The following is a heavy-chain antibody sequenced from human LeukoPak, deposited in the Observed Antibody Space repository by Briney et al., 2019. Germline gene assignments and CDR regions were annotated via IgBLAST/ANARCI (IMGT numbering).Heavy chain of an antibody. V-gene: IGHV3-9*01. Sequence: PGRSLRLSCAATGFTFKDYGMHWVRQPPGKGLEWVSSINWNGGGTDYADSVKGRFTISRDNAKNSLYLQLSSLRPVDTALYYCAKHMRATNTYSFFGLDVWGQGTTVTVSS. CDR2: INWNGGGT. J-gene: IGHJ6*02. CDR3: AKHMRATNTYSFFGLDV. CDR1: GFTFKDYG. D-gene: IGHD1-26*01.